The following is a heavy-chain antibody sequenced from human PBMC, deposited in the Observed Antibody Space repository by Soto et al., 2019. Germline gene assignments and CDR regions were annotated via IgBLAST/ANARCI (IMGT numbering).Heavy chain of an antibody. V-gene: IGHV4-59*01. J-gene: IGHJ5*02. CDR1: GGSIISDY. CDR3: ARDARSSGSLVPPTVDP. Sequence: SETLSLTCTVSGGSIISDYWSWIRQPPGKGLEWIGYISYSGSTNYNPSLKSLVTISVDTSKNQFSLNLSSVTAADTAVYYCARDARSSGSLVPPTVDPWGQGTLVTVSS. CDR2: ISYSGST. D-gene: IGHD3-22*01.